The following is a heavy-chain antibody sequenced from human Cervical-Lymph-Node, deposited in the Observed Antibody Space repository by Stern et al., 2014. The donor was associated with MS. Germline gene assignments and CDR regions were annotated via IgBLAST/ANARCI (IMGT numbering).Heavy chain of an antibody. V-gene: IGHV3-23*04. CDR1: GFTFSSHA. CDR3: AKDEAALTAAAGNFDY. CDR2: ISDSGGST. Sequence: VQLVQSGGGLVQPGGSLRLTCAASGFTFSSHAMSWVRQAPGKGLEWVSVISDSGGSTNYADSVKGRFTISRDNSKNMLYLQMNSLRAEDTAVYYCAKDEAALTAAAGNFDYWGQGTLVTVSS. D-gene: IGHD6-13*01. J-gene: IGHJ4*02.